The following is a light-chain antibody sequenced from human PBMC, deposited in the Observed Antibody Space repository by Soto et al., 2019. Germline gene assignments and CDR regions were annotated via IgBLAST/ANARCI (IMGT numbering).Light chain of an antibody. Sequence: QSALTQPASVSGSPGQSITISCTGTSSDVGGYNYVSWYQQHPGKAPKLMIYEVSNRPSGVSNRFSGSKSGNTASLTISGLQAEDEADFYCSSYTSILTVVFGGGTKLTVL. J-gene: IGLJ2*01. CDR2: EVS. CDR1: SSDVGGYNY. CDR3: SSYTSILTVV. V-gene: IGLV2-14*01.